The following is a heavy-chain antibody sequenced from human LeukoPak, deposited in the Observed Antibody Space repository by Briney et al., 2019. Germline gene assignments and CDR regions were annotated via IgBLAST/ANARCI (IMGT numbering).Heavy chain of an antibody. CDR3: ARDLWGYSYGLTF. D-gene: IGHD5-18*01. Sequence: ASVKVSCKASGYTFTGYYMHWVRQAPGQGLEWMGRINPNSGGTNYAQKFQGRVTMTRDTSISTACMELSRLRSEDTAVYYCARDLWGYSYGLTFWGQGTLVTVSS. CDR1: GYTFTGYY. V-gene: IGHV1-2*06. CDR2: INPNSGGT. J-gene: IGHJ4*02.